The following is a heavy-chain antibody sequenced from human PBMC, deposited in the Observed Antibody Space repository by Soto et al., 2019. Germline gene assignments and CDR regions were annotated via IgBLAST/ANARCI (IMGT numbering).Heavy chain of an antibody. D-gene: IGHD3-22*01. CDR2: ISSSSSYI. J-gene: IGHJ1*01. Sequence: GSLRLSCAASGFTFSSYSMNWVRQAPGKGLEWVSSISSSSSYIYYADSVKGRFTISRDNAKNSLYLQMNSLRAEDTAVYYCARQYYYDSSGYYYVLGDGYFQHWGQGTLVTVSS. CDR3: ARQYYYDSSGYYYVLGDGYFQH. V-gene: IGHV3-21*01. CDR1: GFTFSSYS.